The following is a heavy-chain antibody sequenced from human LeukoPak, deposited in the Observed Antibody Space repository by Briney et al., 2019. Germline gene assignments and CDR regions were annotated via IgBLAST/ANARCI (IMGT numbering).Heavy chain of an antibody. Sequence: TGGSLRLSCAASGFTFNIYAMTWVRQAPGKGLEWVSAIRDTGGSTYYTNSVKGRFTISRDNSKNTLYLQMNSLGAEDTAVYYCAKDLLASPRRWYSYWGQGTLVTVSS. CDR1: GFTFNIYA. CDR3: AKDLLASPRRWYSY. V-gene: IGHV3-23*01. J-gene: IGHJ4*02. D-gene: IGHD1-26*01. CDR2: IRDTGGST.